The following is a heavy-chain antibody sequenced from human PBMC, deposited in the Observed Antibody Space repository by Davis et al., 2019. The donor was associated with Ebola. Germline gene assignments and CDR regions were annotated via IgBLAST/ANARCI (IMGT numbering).Heavy chain of an antibody. J-gene: IGHJ4*02. V-gene: IGHV4-59*11. CDR3: AERGGSV. D-gene: IGHD3-16*01. Sequence: PSETLSLTCTVSGVSINRHYWSWIRQPPGKRLEWIGSIYYTGSAYYNSSLNSRVTISVDTSKNQFSLKLSSVTAADTAMYYCAERGGSVWGQGTLLTVSS. CDR2: IYYTGSA. CDR1: GVSINRHY.